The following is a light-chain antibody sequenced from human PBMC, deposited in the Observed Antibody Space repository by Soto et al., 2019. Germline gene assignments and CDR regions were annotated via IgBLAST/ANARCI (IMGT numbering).Light chain of an antibody. Sequence: DLQMTPSPSSLSASVGARVTITCRASQGISNYLAWYQQKPGKVPKLLIYAASTLQSGVPSRFSGSGSGTDFALTISSLQPEDVATYYCQKYNSAPRTFGQGTKVEIK. CDR3: QKYNSAPRT. V-gene: IGKV1-27*01. CDR1: QGISNY. J-gene: IGKJ1*01. CDR2: AAS.